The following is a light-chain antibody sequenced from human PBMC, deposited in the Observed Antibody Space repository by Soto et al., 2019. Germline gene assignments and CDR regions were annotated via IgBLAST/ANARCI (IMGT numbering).Light chain of an antibody. Sequence: EIVLTQSPATLSVSPGESATLSCRASQNIGSNLAWYRHKPGQAPRLLISGASTRATGFPARFSGSGSGTEFTLTISSLQSEDFAVYYCQQYDNWPRTFGQGTKVDI. V-gene: IGKV3-15*01. J-gene: IGKJ1*01. CDR3: QQYDNWPRT. CDR1: QNIGSN. CDR2: GAS.